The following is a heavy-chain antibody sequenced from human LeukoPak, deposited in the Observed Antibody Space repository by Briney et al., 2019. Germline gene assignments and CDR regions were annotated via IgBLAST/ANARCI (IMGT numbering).Heavy chain of an antibody. CDR2: INPSDSET. V-gene: IGHV5-51*01. Sequence: GESLKISCKGSGYSFSTYWIGWVRQMPGKGLEWMGIINPSDSETTYSSSFQGQVTISADNSISTAYLQWSSLKASDTAMYYCARTSTYAEFDYWGQGSLVTVSS. D-gene: IGHD2-2*01. CDR3: ARTSTYAEFDY. CDR1: GYSFSTYW. J-gene: IGHJ4*02.